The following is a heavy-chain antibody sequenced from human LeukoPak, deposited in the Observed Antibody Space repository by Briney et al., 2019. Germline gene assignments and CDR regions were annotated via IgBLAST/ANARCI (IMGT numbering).Heavy chain of an antibody. CDR3: ASGIAAAGPNHSFDY. CDR2: IYTSGST. CDR1: GGSISSYY. D-gene: IGHD6-13*01. J-gene: IGHJ4*02. V-gene: IGHV4-4*07. Sequence: SETLSLTCTVSGGSISSYYWSWIRQPAGKGLEWIGRIYTSGSTNYNPSLKSRVTMSVDTSKNQFSLKLSSVTAADTAVYYCASGIAAAGPNHSFDYWGQGTLVTVSS.